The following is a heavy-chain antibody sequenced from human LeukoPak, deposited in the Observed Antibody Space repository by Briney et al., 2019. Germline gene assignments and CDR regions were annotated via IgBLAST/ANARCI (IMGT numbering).Heavy chain of an antibody. D-gene: IGHD6-13*01. J-gene: IGHJ4*02. Sequence: ASVKVSCKASGYTFTDYYMHWVRQAPGQGLEWMGLINPNSGGTNSAQKSQGRITMTRDTSISTAYMELSRLRSDDTAVYYCASGFRISVTGTSSIPYFDYWGPGILVTVSS. CDR2: INPNSGGT. CDR3: ASGFRISVTGTSSIPYFDY. V-gene: IGHV1-2*02. CDR1: GYTFTDYY.